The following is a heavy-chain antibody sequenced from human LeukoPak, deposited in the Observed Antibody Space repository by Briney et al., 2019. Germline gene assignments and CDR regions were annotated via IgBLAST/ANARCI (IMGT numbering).Heavy chain of an antibody. CDR2: IYWDDDK. CDR3: AHRFLLSGYYGIFDY. J-gene: IGHJ4*02. V-gene: IGHV2-5*02. Sequence: SGPTLVHPTQALTLTCAFSGFSLRTSGVGVGWIRQPPGKSLEWLVLIYWDDDKRYTPSLVGRLTITKDTSANQVVLTVTNMDPVDTATYYCAHRFLLSGYYGIFDYWGQGALVTVSS. D-gene: IGHD3-3*01. CDR1: GFSLRTSGVG.